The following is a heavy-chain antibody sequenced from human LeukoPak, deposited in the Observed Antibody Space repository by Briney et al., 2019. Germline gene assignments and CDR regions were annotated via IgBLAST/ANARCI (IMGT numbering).Heavy chain of an antibody. V-gene: IGHV5-51*01. CDR3: ARTDSVRGVKGWFDP. CDR1: GYSFTSYW. CDR2: IYPGDSDT. Sequence: GESLKISCKGSGYSFTSYWIGWVRQMPGKGLEWMGIIYPGDSDTRYSPSFQGQVTISADKSISTAYLQWSSLKASDTAMYYCARTDSVRGVKGWFDPWGQGTLVTVSS. J-gene: IGHJ5*02. D-gene: IGHD3-10*01.